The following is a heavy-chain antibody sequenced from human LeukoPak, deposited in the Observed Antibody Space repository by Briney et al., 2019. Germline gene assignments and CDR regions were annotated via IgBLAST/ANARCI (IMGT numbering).Heavy chain of an antibody. Sequence: GGSLRLSCGAPGFTFSSEPMSWVRQAPGKGLEWVSSINSDGNTRHYADSVNGRFTISRDNGKNMLYLQVNSLRVEDTAVYYCAKGVSGWAFDCWGQGTLVAVSS. CDR3: AKGVSGWAFDC. CDR1: GFTFSSEP. CDR2: INSDGNTR. V-gene: IGHV3-23*01. D-gene: IGHD6-19*01. J-gene: IGHJ4*02.